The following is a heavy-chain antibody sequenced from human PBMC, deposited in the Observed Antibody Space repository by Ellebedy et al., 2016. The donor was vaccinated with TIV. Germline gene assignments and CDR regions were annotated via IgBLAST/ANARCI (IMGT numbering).Heavy chain of an antibody. J-gene: IGHJ4*02. Sequence: GESLKISCAASGFTFNTYPMSWVRQAPGKGLEWVSTLSGSGDTTYYADSVKGRFTISRDNSKNQLYLQMNSLRAEDTAVYYCAKGRGGGSDSSAPRYYFDYWGLGTLVTVTS. D-gene: IGHD3-22*01. CDR1: GFTFNTYP. CDR2: LSGSGDTT. V-gene: IGHV3-23*01. CDR3: AKGRGGGSDSSAPRYYFDY.